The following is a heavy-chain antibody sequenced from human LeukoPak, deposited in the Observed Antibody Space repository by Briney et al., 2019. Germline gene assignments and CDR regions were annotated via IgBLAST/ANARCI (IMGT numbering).Heavy chain of an antibody. D-gene: IGHD1-26*01. Sequence: SETLSLTCAVYGESFSGYYWSWIRQTPGKGLEWIGEITHDGSTNYNPSLKSRVTISVDTAKNQFSLKVSSVTAADTAVYYCAKKGLVGPTDLRAFDYWGQGTLVTVSS. CDR2: ITHDGST. V-gene: IGHV4-34*01. CDR3: AKKGLVGPTDLRAFDY. J-gene: IGHJ4*02. CDR1: GESFSGYY.